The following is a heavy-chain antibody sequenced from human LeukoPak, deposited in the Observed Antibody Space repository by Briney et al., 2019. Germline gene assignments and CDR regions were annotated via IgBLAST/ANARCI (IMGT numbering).Heavy chain of an antibody. J-gene: IGHJ5*02. Sequence: GSLRLSCAASGFTFSSYWMSWVRQPPGKGLEWIGEINHSGSTNYNPSLKSRVTISVDTSKNQFSLKLSSVTAADTAVYYCARKRIAVAGSRWNLYNWFDPWGQGTLVTVSS. V-gene: IGHV4-34*01. D-gene: IGHD6-19*01. CDR3: ARKRIAVAGSRWNLYNWFDP. CDR2: INHSGST. CDR1: GFTFSSYW.